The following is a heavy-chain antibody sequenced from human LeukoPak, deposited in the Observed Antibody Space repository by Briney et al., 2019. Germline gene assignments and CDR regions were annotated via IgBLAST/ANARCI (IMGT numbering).Heavy chain of an antibody. V-gene: IGHV1-46*01. CDR3: ARETPGTGAFDY. CDR1: GYTFTSYF. J-gene: IGHJ4*02. D-gene: IGHD3/OR15-3a*01. Sequence: GASVKVSCKTSGYTFTSYFIHWVRQAPGQGLEWMGIINPSGASTSYAQRFQGRVTMTRDMSTSTVYMELSSLRSEDTAVYYCARETPGTGAFDYWSQGTLVTVSS. CDR2: INPSGAST.